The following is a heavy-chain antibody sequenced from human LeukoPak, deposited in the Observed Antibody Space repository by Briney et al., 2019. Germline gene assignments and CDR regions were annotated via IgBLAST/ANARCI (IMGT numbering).Heavy chain of an antibody. V-gene: IGHV1-2*02. CDR3: ARAYLTPVLRYFDWLSYYYYMDV. Sequence: GASVKVSCKTSGYTFSDYYIHWIRQAPGQGLEWVGWINPNSGDTDYAQKFQGRVTVTRDTSISTAYMELSSLRSEDTAVYYCARAYLTPVLRYFDWLSYYYYMDVWGKGTTVTISS. CDR1: GYTFSDYY. J-gene: IGHJ6*03. CDR2: INPNSGDT. D-gene: IGHD3-9*01.